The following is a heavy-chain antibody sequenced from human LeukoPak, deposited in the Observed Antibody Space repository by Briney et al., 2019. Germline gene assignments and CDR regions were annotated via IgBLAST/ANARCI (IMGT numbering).Heavy chain of an antibody. CDR2: INSDGSST. J-gene: IGHJ4*02. V-gene: IGHV3-74*01. Sequence: GGSLRLSCAASRFTFNNYAMHWVRQAPGKGLLWVSRINSDGSSTSYADSVKGRFTISRDNAKNTLYLQMNSLRAEDTAVYYCARRIAAAAAPYYFDYWGQGTLVTVSS. CDR3: ARRIAAAAAPYYFDY. CDR1: RFTFNNYA. D-gene: IGHD6-13*01.